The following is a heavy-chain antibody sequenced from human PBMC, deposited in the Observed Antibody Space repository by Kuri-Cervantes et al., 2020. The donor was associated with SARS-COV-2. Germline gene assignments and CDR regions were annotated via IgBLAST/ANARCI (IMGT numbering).Heavy chain of an antibody. V-gene: IGHV1-18*04. CDR2: IGTNNGNK. CDR3: AGKGVVVPTPVDYYYAMDV. CDR1: GYTFTGYY. D-gene: IGHD2-2*01. Sequence: ASVKVSCKASGYTFTGYYMHWVRQAPGQGLEWMGWIGTNNGNKVYAQKFQGRVTMTTDTSTNTASMELTSLRSDDTAVYYCAGKGVVVPTPVDYYYAMDVWGQGTTVTVSS. J-gene: IGHJ6*02.